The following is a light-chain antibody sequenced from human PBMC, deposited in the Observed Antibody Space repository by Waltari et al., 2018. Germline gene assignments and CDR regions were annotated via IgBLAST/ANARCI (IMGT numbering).Light chain of an antibody. J-gene: IGLJ3*02. CDR3: AAWDDSLSGWV. V-gene: IGLV1-47*01. CDR2: RNN. Sequence: QSVLTQPPSASGTPGQRVTIPCSGSSPNIGSNYAYWYQQLPGTAPKLLIYRNNQRPSGVPDRFSGSKSGTSASLAISGLRSEDEADYYCAAWDDSLSGWVFGGGTKLTVL. CDR1: SPNIGSNY.